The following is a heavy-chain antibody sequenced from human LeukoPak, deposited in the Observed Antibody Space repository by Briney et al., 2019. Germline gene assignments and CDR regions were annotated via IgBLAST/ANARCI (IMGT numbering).Heavy chain of an antibody. CDR1: GFTFSDYY. Sequence: GGSLRLSCAASGFTFSDYYMTWIRQAPGKGLEWVSCISSSGSTIYYADSVKGRFTISRENAKNSLYLQMNSLSAEDTAVYYCTRDRWGGGYTSRGMDVWGKGTTVTISS. CDR2: ISSSGSTI. J-gene: IGHJ6*04. V-gene: IGHV3-11*01. D-gene: IGHD5-12*01. CDR3: TRDRWGGGYTSRGMDV.